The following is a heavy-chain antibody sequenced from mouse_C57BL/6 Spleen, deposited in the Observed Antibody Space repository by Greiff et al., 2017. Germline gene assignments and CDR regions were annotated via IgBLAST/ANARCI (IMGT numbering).Heavy chain of an antibody. CDR2: IDPSDSET. D-gene: IGHD2-2*01. J-gene: IGHJ3*01. V-gene: IGHV1-52*01. Sequence: QVQLQQSGAELVRPGSSVKLSCKASGYSFTSYWMHWVKQRPIQGLEWIGNIDPSDSETHYNQKFKDKATLTVVKSSSTAYMQLSSLASEDSAVYYCARGGGYPFAYWGQGTLVTVSA. CDR1: GYSFTSYW. CDR3: ARGGGYPFAY.